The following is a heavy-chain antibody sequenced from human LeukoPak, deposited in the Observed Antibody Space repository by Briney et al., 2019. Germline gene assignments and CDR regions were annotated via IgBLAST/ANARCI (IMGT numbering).Heavy chain of an antibody. V-gene: IGHV3-53*01. CDR1: GSTVSSNY. CDR2: IYSGGST. J-gene: IGHJ4*02. Sequence: GGSLRLSCAASGSTVSSNYMSWVRQAPGKGLEGVSVIYSGGSTYYADSVKGRFTISRDSSKNTLYLQMNSLRVEDTAVYYCARDRLYISSSEDYWGQGILVTVSS. D-gene: IGHD6-6*01. CDR3: ARDRLYISSSEDY.